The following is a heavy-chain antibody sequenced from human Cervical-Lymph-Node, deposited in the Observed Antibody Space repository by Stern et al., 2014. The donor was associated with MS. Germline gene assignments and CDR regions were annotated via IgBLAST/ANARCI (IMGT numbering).Heavy chain of an antibody. J-gene: IGHJ4*02. D-gene: IGHD5-24*01. CDR2: IHYSGPP. Sequence: QVQLQESGPGLVKPSQTLSLTCAVSGGSISSGEYYWSWIRQSPGKGLEGIGYIHYSGPPNYNPSLKSRFSMSVDTSKNQFSLKLSSVTAADTAIYYCSRDADAYSLVFGYWGRGTLVTVSS. V-gene: IGHV4-30-4*01. CDR1: GGSISSGEYY. CDR3: SRDADAYSLVFGY.